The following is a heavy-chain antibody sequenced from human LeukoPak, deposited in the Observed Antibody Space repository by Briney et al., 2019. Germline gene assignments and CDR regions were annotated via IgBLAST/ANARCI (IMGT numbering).Heavy chain of an antibody. CDR2: ISSSSSYI. J-gene: IGHJ4*02. CDR1: GFTFSSYS. Sequence: GGSLRLSCAASGFTFSSYSMNWVRQAPGKGLEWVSSISSSSSYIYYAASVKGRFTISRDNAKNSLYLQMNSLRAEDTAVYYCARFYYYDTRAFDYWGQGTLVTVSS. V-gene: IGHV3-21*01. D-gene: IGHD3-22*01. CDR3: ARFYYYDTRAFDY.